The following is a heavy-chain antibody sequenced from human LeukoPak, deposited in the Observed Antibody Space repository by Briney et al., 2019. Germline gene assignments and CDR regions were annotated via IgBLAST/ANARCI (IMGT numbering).Heavy chain of an antibody. J-gene: IGHJ6*03. D-gene: IGHD2/OR15-2a*01. CDR2: INPNSGGT. CDR1: GYTFTGYY. V-gene: IGHV1-2*02. CDR3: ARDPDLYGYYYYYYMDV. Sequence: ASVKVSCKASGYTFTGYYMHWVRQAPGQGLEWMGWINPNSGGTNYAQKFQGRVTMTRDTSISTAYMELSRLRSDDTAVYYCARDPDLYGYYYYYYMDVWGKGTTVTISS.